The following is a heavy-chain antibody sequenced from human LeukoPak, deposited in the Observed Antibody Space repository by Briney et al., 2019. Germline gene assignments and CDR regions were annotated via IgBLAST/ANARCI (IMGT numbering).Heavy chain of an antibody. V-gene: IGHV3-23*01. CDR2: LSSSGAKT. D-gene: IGHD6-19*01. CDR1: GFILSDFT. J-gene: IGHJ4*02. CDR3: AKDSGWAFDY. Sequence: GGSLRLSCAASGFILSDFTMNWVRQAPGKGLEWVSGLSSSGAKTFYADSVKGRFTISRDNSENTMFLQMNSLRAEDTALYYCAKDSGWAFDYWGQGTQVTVSS.